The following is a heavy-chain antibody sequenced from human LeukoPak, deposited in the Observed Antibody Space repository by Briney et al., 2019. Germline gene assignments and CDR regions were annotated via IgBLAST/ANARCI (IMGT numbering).Heavy chain of an antibody. CDR1: GGSINDYY. D-gene: IGHD4-17*01. CDR2: ISNSGTT. V-gene: IGHV4-59*01. J-gene: IGHJ5*02. Sequence: SETLSPTCTVSGGSINDYYWTWIRQAPGKGLEWLGYISNSGTTDYNPSLKSRVTMSVDTSKNEFSLKVTSVTAADTAMYYCPRVVRGAVTSNCFDPWGQGTLVTVSS. CDR3: PRVVRGAVTSNCFDP.